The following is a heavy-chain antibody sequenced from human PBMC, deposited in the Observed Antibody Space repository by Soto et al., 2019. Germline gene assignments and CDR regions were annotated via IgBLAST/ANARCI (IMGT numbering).Heavy chain of an antibody. CDR2: IYYSGST. V-gene: IGHV4-61*01. J-gene: IGHJ6*02. D-gene: IGHD3-22*01. CDR3: ARAYSGYPYYYYYGMDV. Sequence: SETLSLTCTVSGGSVSSGSYYWSWIRQPPGKGLEWIGYIYYSGSTNYNPSLKSRVTISVDTSKNQFSLKLSSVTAADTAVYYCARAYSGYPYYYYYGMDVWGQGTTVTVSS. CDR1: GGSVSSGSYY.